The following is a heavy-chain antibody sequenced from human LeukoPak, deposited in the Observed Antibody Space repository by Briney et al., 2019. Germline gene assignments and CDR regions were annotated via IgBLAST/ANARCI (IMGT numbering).Heavy chain of an antibody. CDR3: ARDCSGGSCYLYGMDV. Sequence: PSETLSLPCTVSGGSLSSYYWSWIRQPPGKGLEWIGYIYYSGSTNYNPSLKSRVTISVDTSKNQFSLKLSSVTAADTAVYYCARDCSGGSCYLYGMDVWGQGTTVTVSS. CDR1: GGSLSSYY. CDR2: IYYSGST. J-gene: IGHJ6*02. D-gene: IGHD2-15*01. V-gene: IGHV4-59*01.